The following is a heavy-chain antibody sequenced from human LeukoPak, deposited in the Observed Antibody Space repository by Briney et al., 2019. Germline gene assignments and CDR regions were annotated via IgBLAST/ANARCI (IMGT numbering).Heavy chain of an antibody. CDR3: ARMGPGRSSGYEGDYYFDY. CDR2: ISSSSSYI. J-gene: IGHJ4*02. CDR1: GFSFDRRG. D-gene: IGHD3-22*01. V-gene: IGHV3-21*01. Sequence: PGGSLRLSCATSGFSFDRRGMNWVRHPPGKGLEWVSSISSSSSYIYYADSVKGRFTISRDNAKNSLYLQMNSLRAEDTAVYYCARMGPGRSSGYEGDYYFDYWGQGTLVTVSS.